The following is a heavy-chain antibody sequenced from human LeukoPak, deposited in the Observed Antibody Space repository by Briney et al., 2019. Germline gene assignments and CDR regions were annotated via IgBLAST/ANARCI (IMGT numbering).Heavy chain of an antibody. J-gene: IGHJ4*02. D-gene: IGHD3-22*01. CDR3: ARVKLGYYDSSGYYCYFDY. CDR1: GGSTSSYY. Sequence: SETLSLTCTVSGGSTSSYYWNWIRPTPGKGLEWVGYIYYSVSTNYNPSLKSRVPLSVATSKTQFSLNLTSVTAADTAVYYCARVKLGYYDSSGYYCYFDYWGQGTLVTVSS. V-gene: IGHV4-59*01. CDR2: IYYSVST.